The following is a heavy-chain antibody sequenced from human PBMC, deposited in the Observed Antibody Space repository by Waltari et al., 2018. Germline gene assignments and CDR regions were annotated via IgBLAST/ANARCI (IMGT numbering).Heavy chain of an antibody. J-gene: IGHJ4*02. D-gene: IGHD3-10*01. CDR3: AKDWAMVRGVIRWVSHFDY. Sequence: LESGGGLVQPGGSLRLSCAASGFSFSDYPLNWVRQAPGKGLDWVSAISGSSVDTYYADSVKGRFIISRDNSKNTLYLQMNNLRAEDTAIYYCAKDWAMVRGVIRWVSHFDYWGQGSLVTVSS. V-gene: IGHV3-23*01. CDR1: GFSFSDYP. CDR2: ISGSSVDT.